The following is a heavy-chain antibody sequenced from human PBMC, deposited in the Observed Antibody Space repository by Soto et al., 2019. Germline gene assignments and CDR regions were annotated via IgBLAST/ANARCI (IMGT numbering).Heavy chain of an antibody. V-gene: IGHV3-23*01. CDR1: GFTFSVYA. CDR3: AKALYGGFTY. J-gene: IGHJ4*02. CDR2: IIGSGDST. Sequence: EVRLLESGGGLVQPGGSLRLSCAASGFTFSVYAMSWVRQAPGKGLEWVSGIIGSGDSTHYADSVKGRFTVSRDNSKSMLDLQTNSLRAEDTAIYYCAKALYGGFTYWGQGTRVTVSS. D-gene: IGHD3-10*01.